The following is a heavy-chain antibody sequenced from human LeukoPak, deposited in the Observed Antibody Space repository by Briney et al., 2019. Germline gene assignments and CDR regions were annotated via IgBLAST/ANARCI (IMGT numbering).Heavy chain of an antibody. J-gene: IGHJ4*02. CDR3: ARDSPAVAANFDY. Sequence: SETLSLTCTVSGGSISSYYWSWIRQPPGKGLEWIGYIYYSGSTNYNPSLKSRVTISVDTSKNQFSLKLSSVTAADTAVYYCARDSPAVAANFDYWGQGTLVTVSS. D-gene: IGHD6-19*01. CDR2: IYYSGST. V-gene: IGHV4-59*12. CDR1: GGSISSYY.